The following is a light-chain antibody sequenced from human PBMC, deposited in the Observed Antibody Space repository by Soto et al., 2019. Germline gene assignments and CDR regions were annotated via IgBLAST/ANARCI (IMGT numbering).Light chain of an antibody. V-gene: IGLV2-11*01. CDR1: SSDVGGYNY. CDR2: DVS. CDR3: CSYAGSYTLYV. Sequence: QSVLTQPRSLSGSPGQSVTISCTGTSSDVGGYNYVSWYQQHPGKAPKLMIYDVSKRPSGVPDRFSGSKSGNTASLTISGLQAEDEADYYCCSYAGSYTLYVFGSGTKVTGL. J-gene: IGLJ1*01.